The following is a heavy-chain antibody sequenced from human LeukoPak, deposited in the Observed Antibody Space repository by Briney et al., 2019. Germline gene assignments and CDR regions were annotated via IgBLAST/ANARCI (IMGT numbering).Heavy chain of an antibody. D-gene: IGHD2-8*01. CDR1: GDSVSSNSAY. J-gene: IGHJ4*02. V-gene: IGHV6-1*01. Sequence: SQTLSLTCAISGDSVSSNSAYWPWVRQSPSRGLEWLGRTYYRSKWGNNYAVSVKSRITINPDTSKNQFSLQLKSVTSEDTAVYYCAREGGIFYMIDYWGQGTLVTVSS. CDR2: TYYRSKWGN. CDR3: AREGGIFYMIDY.